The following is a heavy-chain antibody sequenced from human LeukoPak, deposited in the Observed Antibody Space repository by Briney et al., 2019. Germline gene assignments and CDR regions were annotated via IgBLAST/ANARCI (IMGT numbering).Heavy chain of an antibody. CDR2: IYYSGST. V-gene: IGHV4-39*07. CDR3: ARSRGWLQFRWFDP. CDR1: GGSISSSSYY. Sequence: PSETLSLTCTVSGGSISSSSYYWGWIRQPPGKGLEWIGSIYYSGSTYYNPSLKSRVTISVDTSKNQFSLKLSSVTAADTAVYYCARSRGWLQFRWFDPWGQGTLVTVSS. D-gene: IGHD5-24*01. J-gene: IGHJ5*02.